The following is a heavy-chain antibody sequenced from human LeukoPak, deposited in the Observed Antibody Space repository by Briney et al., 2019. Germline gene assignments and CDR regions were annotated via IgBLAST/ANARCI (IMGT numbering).Heavy chain of an antibody. CDR2: IFYSGST. Sequence: SETLSLTCTVSGGSISSSSYWWGWIRQPPGKGLEWIGSIFYSGSTYYNPSLKSRVTISVDRSKNQFSLKLSSVTAADTAVYYCARFLGEHDAFDIWGQGTMVTVSS. CDR1: GGSISSSSYW. CDR3: ARFLGEHDAFDI. V-gene: IGHV4-39*07. J-gene: IGHJ3*02. D-gene: IGHD1/OR15-1a*01.